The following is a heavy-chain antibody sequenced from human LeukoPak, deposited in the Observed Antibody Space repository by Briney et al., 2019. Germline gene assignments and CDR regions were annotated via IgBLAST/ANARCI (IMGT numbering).Heavy chain of an antibody. CDR1: GYTFTSYY. CDR3: ARAYGGNSKNYYYYYYYMDV. CDR2: IIPIFGTA. Sequence: APVKVSCKASGYTFTSYYMHWVRQAPGQGLEWMGGIIPIFGTANYAQKFQGRVTITADESTSTAYMELSSLRSEDTAVYYCARAYGGNSKNYYYYYYYMDVWGKGTTVTISS. V-gene: IGHV1-69*13. D-gene: IGHD4-23*01. J-gene: IGHJ6*03.